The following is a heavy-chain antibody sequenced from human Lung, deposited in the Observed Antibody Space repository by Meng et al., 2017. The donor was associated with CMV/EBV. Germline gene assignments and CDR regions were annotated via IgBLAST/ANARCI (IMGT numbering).Heavy chain of an antibody. D-gene: IGHD1-26*01. J-gene: IGHJ6*02. V-gene: IGHV3-9*01. CDR1: GFTFDDYA. Sequence: GGSLRLSCAASGFTFDDYAMHWVRQAPGKGLEWVSGISWNSGSIGYADSVKGRFTISRDNAGNSLFLRMDRLRAEDTAVYYCARDLWETLFVLIEQKYHFYGVDVWGQGTAVXVSS. CDR2: ISWNSGSI. CDR3: ARDLWETLFVLIEQKYHFYGVDV.